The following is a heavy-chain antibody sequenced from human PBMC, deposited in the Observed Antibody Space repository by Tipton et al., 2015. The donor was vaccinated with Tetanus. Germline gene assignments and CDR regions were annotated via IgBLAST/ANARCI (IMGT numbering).Heavy chain of an antibody. Sequence: AASGFIFSKYDMYWVRQAPGKGLEWVALTSYDGSDKYYADSVKGRFTISRDNSKNTLSLQMNSLRAEDTAVYYCAKTLFQLWSPYNYFAMDVWGQGTTVTVSS. CDR3: AKTLFQLWSPYNYFAMDV. V-gene: IGHV3-30*18. CDR2: TSYDGSDK. D-gene: IGHD5-18*01. J-gene: IGHJ6*02. CDR1: GFIFSKYD.